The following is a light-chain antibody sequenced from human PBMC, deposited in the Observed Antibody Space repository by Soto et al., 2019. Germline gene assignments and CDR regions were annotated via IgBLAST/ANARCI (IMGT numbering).Light chain of an antibody. J-gene: IGLJ1*01. CDR1: SSDIGGYNA. V-gene: IGLV2-14*01. CDR2: EVT. Sequence: QSVLTQPASVSGSPGQTITISCTGTSSDIGGYNAVSWYQHHPGKAPKLIIYEVTHRPAGISDRFSASKSGNTASLTISGLQAEDEADYYCNSFRVNHLYVFGTGTKVTGL. CDR3: NSFRVNHLYV.